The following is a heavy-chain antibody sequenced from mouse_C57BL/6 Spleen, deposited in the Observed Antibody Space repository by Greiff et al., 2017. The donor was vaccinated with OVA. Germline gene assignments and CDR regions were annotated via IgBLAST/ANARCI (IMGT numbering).Heavy chain of an antibody. CDR3: TRPYYGSSWYFDV. CDR1: GYTFTDYE. CDR2: IDPETGGT. D-gene: IGHD1-1*01. V-gene: IGHV1-15*01. J-gene: IGHJ1*03. Sequence: VQLQQSGAELVRPGASVTLSCKASGYTFTDYEMHWVKQTPVHGLEWIGAIDPETGGTAYNQKFKGKAILTADKSSSTAYMELRSLTSEDSAVYYCTRPYYGSSWYFDVWGTGTTVTVSS.